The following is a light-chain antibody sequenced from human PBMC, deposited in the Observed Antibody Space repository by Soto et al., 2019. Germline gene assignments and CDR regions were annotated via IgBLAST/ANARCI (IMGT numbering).Light chain of an antibody. CDR3: QQYGSSPRT. Sequence: EIVLTQSPGTVSLSSGERATLSCRASQSVSSSYLAWYQQKPGQAPRLLIYGASSRATGIPDRFSGSGSGTDFTLTSSRLEPEDFAVYYCQQYGSSPRTFGQGTKVDIK. J-gene: IGKJ1*01. V-gene: IGKV3-20*01. CDR1: QSVSSSY. CDR2: GAS.